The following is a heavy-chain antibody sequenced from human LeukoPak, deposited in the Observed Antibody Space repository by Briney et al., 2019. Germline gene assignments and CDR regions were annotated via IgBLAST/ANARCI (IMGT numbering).Heavy chain of an antibody. CDR3: AREVVSSGWYRGTYFDY. Sequence: GGSLRLSCGASGFTFSSYWMSWVRQAPGKGLEWVANIKQDGSEKYYVHSVKGRFTISRDNAKNSLYLQMNSLRSEDTAVYYCAREVVSSGWYRGTYFDYWGQGTLVTVSS. D-gene: IGHD6-19*01. J-gene: IGHJ4*02. CDR1: GFTFSSYW. V-gene: IGHV3-7*01. CDR2: IKQDGSEK.